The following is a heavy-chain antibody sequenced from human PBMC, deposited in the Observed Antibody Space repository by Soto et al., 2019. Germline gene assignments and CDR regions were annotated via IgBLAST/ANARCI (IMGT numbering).Heavy chain of an antibody. CDR3: AVLSGSYYVSAFDI. V-gene: IGHV3-23*01. Sequence: GGSLRLSCAASGFTFSSYAMSGVRQAPGKGLEWVSAISGSGGSTYYADSVQGRFTISRDNSKNTLYLQMNSLRAEDTAVYYCAVLSGSYYVSAFDIWGQGTMVTVSS. CDR1: GFTFSSYA. CDR2: ISGSGGST. D-gene: IGHD1-26*01. J-gene: IGHJ3*02.